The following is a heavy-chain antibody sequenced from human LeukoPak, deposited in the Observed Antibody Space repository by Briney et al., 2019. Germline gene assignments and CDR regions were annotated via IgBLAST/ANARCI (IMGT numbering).Heavy chain of an antibody. CDR1: GYTLTELS. CDR3: ARDPPYDSSTLYLPYFDY. D-gene: IGHD3-22*01. CDR2: FDPEDGET. V-gene: IGHV1-24*01. Sequence: GASVKVSCKVSGYTLTELSMHWVRQAPGKGLEWMGGFDPEDGETIYAQKFQGRVTMTEDTSTDTAYMELSSLRSQDTAVYYCARDPPYDSSTLYLPYFDYWGQGTLVTVSS. J-gene: IGHJ4*02.